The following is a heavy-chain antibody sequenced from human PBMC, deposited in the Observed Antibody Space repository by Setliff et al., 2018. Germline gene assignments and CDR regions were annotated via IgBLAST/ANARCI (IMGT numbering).Heavy chain of an antibody. D-gene: IGHD3-3*01. J-gene: IGHJ4*02. CDR2: ISAYNGNT. CDR1: GYTFTSYG. Sequence: ASVKVSCKASGYTFTSYGISWVRQAPGQGLEWMGWISAYNGNTNYAQKLQGRVTMTTDTSTSTAYMELRSLRSDDTAVYYCARRETYYNFWSGYFDYWGQGTLVTVSS. CDR3: ARRETYYNFWSGYFDY. V-gene: IGHV1-18*01.